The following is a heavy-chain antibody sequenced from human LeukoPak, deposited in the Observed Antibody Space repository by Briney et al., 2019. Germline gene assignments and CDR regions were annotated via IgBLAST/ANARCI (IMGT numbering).Heavy chain of an antibody. CDR1: GFTFSSFS. V-gene: IGHV3-48*01. Sequence: GGSLRLSCAASGFTFSSFSMNWVRQAPGKGLEWVSYISISSSTICYADSVKGRFTISRDNSKNTLYLQMNSLRAEDTAVYYCARAGGGAVAGAYYFDYWGQGTLVTVSS. D-gene: IGHD6-19*01. CDR3: ARAGGGAVAGAYYFDY. CDR2: ISISSSTI. J-gene: IGHJ4*02.